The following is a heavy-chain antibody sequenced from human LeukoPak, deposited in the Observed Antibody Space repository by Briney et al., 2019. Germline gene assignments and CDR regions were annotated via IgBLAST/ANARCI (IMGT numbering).Heavy chain of an antibody. CDR1: GGSISSYY. V-gene: IGHV4-59*08. J-gene: IGHJ6*03. CDR2: IYYSGST. D-gene: IGHD3-22*01. CDR3: ARRYDSPNFYMDV. Sequence: PSETLSLTCTVSGGSISSYYWSWIRQPPGKGLEWIGYIYYSGSTNYNPSLKSRVTISVDTSKNQFSLKLSSVTAADPAVYYCARRYDSPNFYMDVWGKGTTVTVSS.